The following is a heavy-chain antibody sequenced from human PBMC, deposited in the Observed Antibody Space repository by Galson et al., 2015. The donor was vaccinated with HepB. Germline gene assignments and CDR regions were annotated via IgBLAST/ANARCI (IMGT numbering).Heavy chain of an antibody. CDR1: GYTFTSYG. Sequence: SVKVSCKASGYTFTSYGISWVRQAPGQGLEWMGWISAYNGNTNYAQKLQGRVTMTTDTSTSTAYMELRSLRSDDTAVYYCARTSISGSYYNLRYFDYWGQGTLVTVSS. V-gene: IGHV1-18*04. CDR2: ISAYNGNT. J-gene: IGHJ4*02. D-gene: IGHD3-10*01. CDR3: ARTSISGSYYNLRYFDY.